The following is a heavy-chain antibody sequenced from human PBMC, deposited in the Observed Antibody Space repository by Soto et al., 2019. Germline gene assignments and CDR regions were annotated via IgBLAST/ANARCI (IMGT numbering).Heavy chain of an antibody. CDR1: GFTFDDYA. J-gene: IGHJ5*02. D-gene: IGHD2-15*01. V-gene: IGHV3-43D*04. Sequence: EVQLVESGGVVVQPGGSLRLPCAASGFTFDDYAMHWVRQAPGKGLEWVSLITWDGGSTYYADSVKGRFTISRDNSKNSLYLQMNSLRAEDTALYYCVRGGGGGLFDPWGQGTMVTVSS. CDR2: ITWDGGST. CDR3: VRGGGGGLFDP.